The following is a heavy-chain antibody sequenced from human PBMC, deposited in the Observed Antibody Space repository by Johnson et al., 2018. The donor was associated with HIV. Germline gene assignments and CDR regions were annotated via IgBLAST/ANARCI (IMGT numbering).Heavy chain of an antibody. CDR2: IRYDGSNK. CDR3: YCTDDFGAGSESKGTFDA. J-gene: IGHJ3*01. CDR1: GFTFSTYW. V-gene: IGHV3-30*02. Sequence: VQLVESGGGLVQPGGSLRLSCAASGFTFSTYWMSWVRQAPGKRLEWVSFIRYDGSNKYYADSVKGRFTISRDNSKNTLYLQMNRLRAEDTAVYSCYCTDDFGAGSESKGTFDAWGQGTMVTVSA. D-gene: IGHD3-10*01.